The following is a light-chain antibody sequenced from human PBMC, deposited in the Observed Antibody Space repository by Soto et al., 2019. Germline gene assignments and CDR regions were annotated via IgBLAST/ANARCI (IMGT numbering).Light chain of an antibody. V-gene: IGLV7-43*01. Sequence: QTVVTQEPSLTVSPGGTVTLTCASSTGAVTSGYYPNWFQQKPGQAPRPLIYSTSNKHSWTPARFSGSLLGGKAALTLSGVQPEDEAEYYCLLYYGGAQVWVFGGGTKLTVL. CDR3: LLYYGGAQVWV. CDR2: STS. CDR1: TGAVTSGYY. J-gene: IGLJ3*02.